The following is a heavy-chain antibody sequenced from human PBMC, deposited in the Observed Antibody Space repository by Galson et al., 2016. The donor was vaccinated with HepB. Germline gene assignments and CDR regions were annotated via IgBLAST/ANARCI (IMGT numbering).Heavy chain of an antibody. D-gene: IGHD3-3*01. V-gene: IGHV1-69*13. Sequence: SVKVSCKASGGSFSSFGLSWVRQAPGQGLEWMGSVIPLSGTTNSAQRLQGRVTITSNAATGTAYLELASLGFEDTAFYYCAKTKAPLFWSGYKKDYFHGLDVWGQGTLVAVSS. CDR3: AKTKAPLFWSGYKKDYFHGLDV. CDR2: VIPLSGTT. CDR1: GGSFSSFG. J-gene: IGHJ6*02.